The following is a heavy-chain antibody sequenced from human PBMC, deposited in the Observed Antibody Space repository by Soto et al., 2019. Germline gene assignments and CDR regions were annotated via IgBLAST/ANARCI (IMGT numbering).Heavy chain of an antibody. D-gene: IGHD6-19*01. J-gene: IGHJ2*01. CDR2: ISDSGDIT. CDR1: EFTFSTYA. V-gene: IGHV3-23*01. CDR3: VKPWVPSISVLLQRFDY. Sequence: PEWSLRLSCAASEFTFSTYAMTLVRQAPGRGLQWVATISDSGDITYYADSVKGRFTISRDNSRNTLYLQMNNLRAEDTALYYCVKPWVPSISVLLQRFDYCGRGTLVPIYS.